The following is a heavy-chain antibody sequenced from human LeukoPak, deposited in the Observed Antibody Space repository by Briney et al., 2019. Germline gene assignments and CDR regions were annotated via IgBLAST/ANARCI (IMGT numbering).Heavy chain of an antibody. J-gene: IGHJ2*01. D-gene: IGHD2-15*01. CDR1: GASISSGDYY. Sequence: SQTLSLTCTVSGASISSGDYYWSWIRQPPGKGLEWIGVIYNSGRTEHNPSLKSRVTISTDWSRNQVSLKLTSVTAADTAVYYCARGLAGAASGAIYFDIWGRGTLVTVSS. CDR3: ARGLAGAASGAIYFDI. V-gene: IGHV4-61*08. CDR2: IYNSGRT.